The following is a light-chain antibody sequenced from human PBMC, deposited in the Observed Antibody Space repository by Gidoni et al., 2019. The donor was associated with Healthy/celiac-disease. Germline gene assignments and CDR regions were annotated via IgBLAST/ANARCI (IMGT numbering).Light chain of an antibody. CDR2: GAS. CDR3: QQYGSSPRT. J-gene: IGKJ1*01. V-gene: IGKV3-20*01. Sequence: EIVLTQSPGTLSLYPGERATLSCRASQSVSSRYFAWYQQKPGQAPRLLIYGASSRATGLPDRFSGSGSGTDFTFTISRLEPEDFAVYYCQQYGSSPRTFGQGTKVEIK. CDR1: QSVSSRY.